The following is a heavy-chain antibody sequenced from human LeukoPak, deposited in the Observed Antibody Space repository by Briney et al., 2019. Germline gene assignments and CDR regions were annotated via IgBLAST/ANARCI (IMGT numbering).Heavy chain of an antibody. D-gene: IGHD1-26*01. CDR3: VRGAVGTGVWFDP. CDR2: INIDGATT. Sequence: GGSLRLSCAASGFTFSGYWMHWVRQAPGKGLEWVSRINIDGATTNYADSVKGRFTISRDNAKNTLHLQKNSLRADDTAVYYCVRGAVGTGVWFDPWGQGTLVTVSS. J-gene: IGHJ5*02. V-gene: IGHV3-74*01. CDR1: GFTFSGYW.